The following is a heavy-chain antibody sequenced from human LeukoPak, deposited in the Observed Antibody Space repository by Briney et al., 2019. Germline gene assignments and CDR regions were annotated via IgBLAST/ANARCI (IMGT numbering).Heavy chain of an antibody. CDR2: ISWNSGSI. J-gene: IGHJ4*02. CDR3: AKDRALRRGYSYGYVFDY. CDR1: GFTFNDYA. V-gene: IGHV3-9*01. D-gene: IGHD5-18*01. Sequence: GGSLRLSCAASGFTFNDYAMHWVRQAPGEGLEWVSGISWNSGSIGYADSVKGRFTISRDNAKNSLYLQMNSLRAEDTALYYCAKDRALRRGYSYGYVFDYWGQGTLVTVSS.